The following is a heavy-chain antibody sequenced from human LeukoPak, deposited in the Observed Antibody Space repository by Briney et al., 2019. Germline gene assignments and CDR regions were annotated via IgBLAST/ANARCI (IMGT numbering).Heavy chain of an antibody. V-gene: IGHV3-21*01. D-gene: IGHD1-26*01. J-gene: IGHJ6*02. CDR3: ARGINSGIYYQYVMDV. CDR1: GFTFSTYN. CDR2: IISGSSYI. Sequence: GGSLRLSCTASGFTFSTYNINWVRQAPGKGLEWVSSIISGSSYIFFADSVKGRFTISRDNAKNSLYLQMNSLRAEDTAVYYCARGINSGIYYQYVMDVWGQGTTVSVSS.